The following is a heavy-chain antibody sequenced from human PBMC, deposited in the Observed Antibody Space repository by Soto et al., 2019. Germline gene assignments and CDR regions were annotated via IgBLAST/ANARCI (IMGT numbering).Heavy chain of an antibody. CDR1: GFTFSSYA. CDR3: AKCTILGGVYPSGGMDV. Sequence: EVRLLESGGDLVQPGGSLRLSCAASGFTFSSYAMTWVRQAPGKGLEWVSTIINNGGTTFYADSVKGRFTISRDNSKNTLFLQMNRLNAEDTAVYYVAKCTILGGVYPSGGMDVWGQGTTVTVSS. D-gene: IGHD3-3*01. V-gene: IGHV3-23*01. J-gene: IGHJ6*02. CDR2: IINNGGTT.